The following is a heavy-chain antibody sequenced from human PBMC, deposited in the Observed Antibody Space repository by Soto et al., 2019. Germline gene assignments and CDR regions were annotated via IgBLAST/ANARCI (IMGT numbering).Heavy chain of an antibody. J-gene: IGHJ6*02. CDR2: IIPIFGTA. V-gene: IGHV1-69*06. Sequence: SVKVSCKASGGTFSSYAISWVRQAPGQGLEWMGGIIPIFGTANYAQKFQGRVTNTADKSTSTAYMELSSLRSEDTAVYYCAREGYCSGCSSYTRLKDYYYGMDVWGQGTTVTVSS. CDR3: AREGYCSGCSSYTRLKDYYYGMDV. D-gene: IGHD2-15*01. CDR1: GGTFSSYA.